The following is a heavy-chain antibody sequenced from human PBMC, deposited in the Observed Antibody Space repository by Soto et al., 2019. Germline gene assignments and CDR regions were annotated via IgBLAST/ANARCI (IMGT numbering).Heavy chain of an antibody. CDR2: ISWNSGTI. D-gene: IGHD5-12*01. V-gene: IGHV3-9*01. J-gene: IGHJ4*02. CDR1: GFTFDDFA. CDR3: SAQAPRGYSGYDSVY. Sequence: PGGSLRLSCAASGFTFDDFAMHWVRQAPGKGLEWVSGISWNSGTIVYADSVKGRFTISRDNAKNSLYLQMNSLRGEDTAFYYCSAQAPRGYSGYDSVYWGQGTMVTVSS.